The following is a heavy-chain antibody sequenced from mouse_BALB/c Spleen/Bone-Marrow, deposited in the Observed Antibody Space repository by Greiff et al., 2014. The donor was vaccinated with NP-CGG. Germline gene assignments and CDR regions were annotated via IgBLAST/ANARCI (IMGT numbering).Heavy chain of an antibody. J-gene: IGHJ3*02. CDR1: GFSLTSYG. CDR3: ARGDYSG. Sequence: VKLMESGPGLVALSQSLSTTCTVSGFSLTSYGVHWVRQPPGKGLEWLGVIWAGESTNYNSALMSRLSISKDNSKSQVFLKMNSLQTDDTAMYYCARGDYSGWGQGTLVTVSA. D-gene: IGHD1-1*01. V-gene: IGHV2-9*02. CDR2: IWAGEST.